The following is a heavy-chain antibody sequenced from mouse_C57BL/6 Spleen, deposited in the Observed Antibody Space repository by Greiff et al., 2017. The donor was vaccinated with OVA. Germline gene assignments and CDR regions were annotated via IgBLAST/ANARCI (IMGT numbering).Heavy chain of an antibody. CDR3: ARDREYDYDRTPFAY. J-gene: IGHJ3*01. CDR1: GFTFSSYA. CDR2: ISDGGSYT. V-gene: IGHV5-4*01. D-gene: IGHD2-4*01. Sequence: EVKLMESGGGLVKPGGSLKLSCAASGFTFSSYAMSWVRQTPEKRLEWVATISDGGSYTYYPDNVKGRFTISRDKAKNNLYLQMSQLKSEDTAMYYCARDREYDYDRTPFAYWGQGTLVTVSA.